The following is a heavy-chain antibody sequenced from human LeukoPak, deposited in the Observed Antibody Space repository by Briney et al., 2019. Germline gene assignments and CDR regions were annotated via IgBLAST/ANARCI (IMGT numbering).Heavy chain of an antibody. CDR3: ARDCDILTGYYLHFDY. CDR2: INPSGGST. CDR1: GYTFTSYY. J-gene: IGHJ4*02. V-gene: IGHV1-46*01. Sequence: GASVKVSCKASGYTFTSYYMHWARQAPGQGLEWMGIINPSGGSTSYAQKFQGKVTMTRDTSTSTVYMELSSLRSEDTAVHYCARDCDILTGYYLHFDYWGQGTLVTVSS. D-gene: IGHD3-9*01.